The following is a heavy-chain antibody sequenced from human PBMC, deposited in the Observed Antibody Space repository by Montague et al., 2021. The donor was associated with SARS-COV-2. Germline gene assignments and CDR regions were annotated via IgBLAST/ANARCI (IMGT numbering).Heavy chain of an antibody. CDR1: GGSISRSTSS. D-gene: IGHD6-13*01. CDR2: ISYTGST. Sequence: SDTLSLTCTVSGGSISRSTSSWAWIRQPPGKGLEWIGSISYTGSTYYNPSLKSRVTISVDTSRNQFSLRLSSVTAADTSAYYCARLPLVSSWSRAAGYYYYGMDVWGQGTTVTVSS. V-gene: IGHV4-39*01. CDR3: ARLPLVSSWSRAAGYYYYGMDV. J-gene: IGHJ6*02.